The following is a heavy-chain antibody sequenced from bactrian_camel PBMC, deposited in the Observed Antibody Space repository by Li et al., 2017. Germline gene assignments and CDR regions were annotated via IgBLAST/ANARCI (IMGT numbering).Heavy chain of an antibody. Sequence: HVQLVESGGGSVQAGGSLRLSCAASGYTYNRNCMAWFRQAPGKEREGVARIHTGSGNTYYADSVKGRFTISQDNAKNTVYIQINNLQPEDTATYYCAEGRGSRGEHCYSLNYWGQGTQVTVS. CDR1: GYTYNRNC. D-gene: IGHD6*01. J-gene: IGHJ4*01. V-gene: IGHV3S1*01. CDR3: AEGRGSRGEHCYSLNY. CDR2: IHTGSGNT.